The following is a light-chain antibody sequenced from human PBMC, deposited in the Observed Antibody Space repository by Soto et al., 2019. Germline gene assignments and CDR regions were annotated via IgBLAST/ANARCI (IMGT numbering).Light chain of an antibody. CDR2: WAS. V-gene: IGKV4-1*01. Sequence: DIVMTQSPDSLAVSLGERAIINCKSSQSVLDRSNNKNYLTWYQQKPGQPPKPLIYWASTREFGVPDRFSGSGSVTDFTLTISSLQAEDVALYYCQQYYAIPRTFGQGTKVEIK. J-gene: IGKJ1*01. CDR3: QQYYAIPRT. CDR1: QSVLDRSNNKNY.